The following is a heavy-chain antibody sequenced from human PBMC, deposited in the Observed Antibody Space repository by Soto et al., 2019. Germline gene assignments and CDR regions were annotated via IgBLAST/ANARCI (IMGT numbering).Heavy chain of an antibody. J-gene: IGHJ5*02. V-gene: IGHV4-30-4*01. CDR2: IYYSGST. CDR1: GGSISSGDYY. Sequence: QVQLQESGPGLVKPSQTLSLTCTVSGGSISSGDYYWSWIRQPPGKGLEWIGYIYYSGSTYYNPYLKSRVTISVDTSKNQFSLKLSSVTAADTAVYYCARDPSGFEGWFDPWGQGTLVTVSS. CDR3: ARDPSGFEGWFDP. D-gene: IGHD3-3*01.